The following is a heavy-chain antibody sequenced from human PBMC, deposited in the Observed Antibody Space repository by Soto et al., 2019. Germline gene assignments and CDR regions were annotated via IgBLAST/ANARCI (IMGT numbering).Heavy chain of an antibody. J-gene: IGHJ4*02. CDR2: LYAGDSYT. D-gene: IGHD4-4*01. Sequence: PGEPLKISCKGSGYSFTNYWIALVRQMPGKALEWMGILYAGDSYTRYSPSFQGQVTISADKSISTAYLQWSSLKASDTAIYYCSRHGRPGTVTTHLHYWGQGTMVTVSS. CDR1: GYSFTNYW. V-gene: IGHV5-51*01. CDR3: SRHGRPGTVTTHLHY.